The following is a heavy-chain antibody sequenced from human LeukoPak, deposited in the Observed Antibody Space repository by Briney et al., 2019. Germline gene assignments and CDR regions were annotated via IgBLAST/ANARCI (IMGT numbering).Heavy chain of an antibody. CDR2: ISGSGDSR. D-gene: IGHD4-17*01. J-gene: IGHJ6*02. V-gene: IGHV3-23*01. CDR3: AKGVTTVRIYYHGMDV. Sequence: LPGGSLRLSCAASVFTFSSCAMSWVRQAPGKGLEWVSLISGSGDSRYYADSVKGRFTISRDNAKNTLWLQMNSLGAEDTAVYYCAKGVTTVRIYYHGMDVWGQGTTVTVSS. CDR1: VFTFSSCA.